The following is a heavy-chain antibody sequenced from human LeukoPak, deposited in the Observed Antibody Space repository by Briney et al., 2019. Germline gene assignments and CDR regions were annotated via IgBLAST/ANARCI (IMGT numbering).Heavy chain of an antibody. Sequence: GRSLRLSCAASGFTFDDYAMYWGRQAPGKGLEWVSGISWNSGSIGYADSVKGRFTISRDNAKNSLYLQMNSLRAEDMALYYCAKDRAASGPGGFDYWAQRTLVTVSS. V-gene: IGHV3-9*03. CDR2: ISWNSGSI. D-gene: IGHD6-13*01. CDR3: AKDRAASGPGGFDY. J-gene: IGHJ4*02. CDR1: GFTFDDYA.